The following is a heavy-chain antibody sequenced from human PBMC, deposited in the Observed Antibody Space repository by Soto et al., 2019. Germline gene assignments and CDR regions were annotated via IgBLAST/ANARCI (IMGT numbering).Heavy chain of an antibody. CDR3: ARGWSSSWPF. CDR1: SGSISRYS. Sequence: SETLSLTWIVPSGSISRYSRSWIRQAPGKGLEWIAFKYDTGSTNYNPSLKGRVSISVDASKNQISLTVTSVTAADTAVYDVARGWSSSWPFWGQGILVTVSS. J-gene: IGHJ4*02. D-gene: IGHD6-13*01. CDR2: KYDTGST. V-gene: IGHV4-59*01.